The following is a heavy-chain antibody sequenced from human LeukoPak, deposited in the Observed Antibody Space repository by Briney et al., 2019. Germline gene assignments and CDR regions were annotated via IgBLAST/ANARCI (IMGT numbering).Heavy chain of an antibody. V-gene: IGHV3-7*01. J-gene: IGHJ4*02. Sequence: PGGSLRLSCAASGFTFSSYWMSWVRQAPGKGLEWVANIKQDGSEKYYVDSVKGRFTISRDNAKNTLYLQMNSLRAEDTAVYYCARRKYCGGDCYSETFDYWGQGTLVTVSS. CDR3: ARRKYCGGDCYSETFDY. CDR2: IKQDGSEK. CDR1: GFTFSSYW. D-gene: IGHD2-21*02.